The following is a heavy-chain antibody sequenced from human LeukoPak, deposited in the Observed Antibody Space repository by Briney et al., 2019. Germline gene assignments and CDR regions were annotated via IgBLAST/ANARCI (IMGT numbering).Heavy chain of an antibody. J-gene: IGHJ4*02. V-gene: IGHV3-23*01. CDR1: GFTSSSYL. CDR2: ISGSGSRT. D-gene: IGHD4-17*01. CDR3: AKTYADATFDY. Sequence: PGGSLRLSCTASGFTSSSYLMSWVRQAPGKGLEWVSTISGSGSRTYYADSVKGRFTISRDNSENTLYLQLNSPRAEDTALYYCAKTYADATFDYWGQGNLVTVSS.